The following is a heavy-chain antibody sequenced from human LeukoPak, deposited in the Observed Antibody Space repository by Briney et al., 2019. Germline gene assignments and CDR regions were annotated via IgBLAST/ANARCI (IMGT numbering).Heavy chain of an antibody. Sequence: GGSLRLSCAASGFTLSSYEMNWVRQAPGKGLEWVSYISSSGSTIYYADSVKGRFTISRDNAKNSLYLQMNSLRAEDTAVYYCARDRDYYDSSGLFVYYFDYWGQGTLVTVSS. J-gene: IGHJ4*02. V-gene: IGHV3-48*03. CDR3: ARDRDYYDSSGLFVYYFDY. CDR2: ISSSGSTI. CDR1: GFTLSSYE. D-gene: IGHD3-22*01.